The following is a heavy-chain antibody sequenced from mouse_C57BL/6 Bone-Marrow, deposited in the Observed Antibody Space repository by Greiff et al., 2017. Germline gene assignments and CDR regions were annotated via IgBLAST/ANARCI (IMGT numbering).Heavy chain of an antibody. D-gene: IGHD2-3*01. Sequence: VQLQQPGAELVRPGSSVKLSCKASGYTFTSYWMHWVKQTPIQGLEWIGNIDPSDSETHYNQKFKDKATLTVDKSSSTAYMQLSSLTSEDSAVXYCARWGYYAFDDWGQGTTLTVSS. J-gene: IGHJ2*01. CDR2: IDPSDSET. V-gene: IGHV1-52*01. CDR3: ARWGYYAFDD. CDR1: GYTFTSYW.